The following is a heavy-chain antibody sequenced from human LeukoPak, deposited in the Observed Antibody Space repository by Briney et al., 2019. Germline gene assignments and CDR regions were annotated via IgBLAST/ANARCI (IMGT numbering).Heavy chain of an antibody. J-gene: IGHJ4*02. CDR2: IKQDGSEK. V-gene: IGHV3-7*03. CDR3: AKDPSGDYGDY. CDR1: GFTFSSYA. D-gene: IGHD2-15*01. Sequence: GGSLRLSCAASGFTFSSYAMSWVRQAPGKGLEWVANIKQDGSEKYYVDSVKGRSTISRDNAKNSLYLQMNSLRAEDTAVYYCAKDPSGDYGDYWGQGTLVTVSS.